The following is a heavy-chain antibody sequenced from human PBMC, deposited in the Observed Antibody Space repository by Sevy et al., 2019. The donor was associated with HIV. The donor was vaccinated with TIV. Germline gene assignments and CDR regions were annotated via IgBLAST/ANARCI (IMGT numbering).Heavy chain of an antibody. Sequence: GGALRLSCAASGFTFSSYAMHWVRQAPGKGLEWVAVISYDGSNKYYADYVKGRFTISRDNSRNRLYLQMSSLRAEDTAVYYCAKITIVRGVVGGFDYWGQGTLVTVSS. J-gene: IGHJ4*02. V-gene: IGHV3-30-3*02. D-gene: IGHD3-10*01. CDR3: AKITIVRGVVGGFDY. CDR2: ISYDGSNK. CDR1: GFTFSSYA.